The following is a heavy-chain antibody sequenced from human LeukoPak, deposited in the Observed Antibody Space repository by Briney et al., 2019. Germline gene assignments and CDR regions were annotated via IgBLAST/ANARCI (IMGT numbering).Heavy chain of an antibody. J-gene: IGHJ5*02. D-gene: IGHD5-18*01. Sequence: GDSVKVSCKASGRTFSSYAISWVRQAPGHGREGLGGIMLIFGTANYAQKFQGRVTITTDESTSTAYMELSSLRSEDTAVYYCARGTHPARGGYSYGYSWFDPWGQGTLVTVSS. CDR2: IMLIFGTA. V-gene: IGHV1-69*05. CDR3: ARGTHPARGGYSYGYSWFDP. CDR1: GRTFSSYA.